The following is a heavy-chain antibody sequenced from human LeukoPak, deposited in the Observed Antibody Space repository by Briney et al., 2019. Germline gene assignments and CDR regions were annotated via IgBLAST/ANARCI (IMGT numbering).Heavy chain of an antibody. V-gene: IGHV4-61*01. D-gene: IGHD5-24*01. CDR1: GGSISSSSYY. Sequence: SETLSLTCTVSGGSISSSSYYWSWIRQPPGKGLEWIGYIYYSGSTNYNPSLKIRVTISVDTSKNQFSLKLSSVTAADTAVYYCAREGDGYNYGAFKIWGQGKMVTVFS. J-gene: IGHJ3*02. CDR2: IYYSGST. CDR3: AREGDGYNYGAFKI.